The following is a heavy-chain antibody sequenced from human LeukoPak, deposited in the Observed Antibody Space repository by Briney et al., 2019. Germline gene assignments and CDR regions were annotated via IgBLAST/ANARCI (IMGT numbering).Heavy chain of an antibody. V-gene: IGHV3-7*01. J-gene: IGHJ4*02. D-gene: IGHD3-3*01. Sequence: GGSLRLSCAASGFTFSSYWMSWVRQAPGKGLEWVANIKQDGSEKYYVDSVKGRFTISRDNAKNSLYLQMNSLRAEDTAVYYCAGPTIFGVVSVWGQGTLVTVSS. CDR3: AGPTIFGVVSV. CDR1: GFTFSSYW. CDR2: IKQDGSEK.